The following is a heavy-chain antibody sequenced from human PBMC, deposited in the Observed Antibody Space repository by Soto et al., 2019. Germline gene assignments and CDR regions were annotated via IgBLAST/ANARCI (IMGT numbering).Heavy chain of an antibody. CDR2: IIPIFGTA. J-gene: IGHJ4*02. D-gene: IGHD1-26*01. V-gene: IGHV1-69*06. Sequence: SVKVSCKASGGTFSSYAISWVRQAPGQGLEWMGGIIPIFGTANYAQKFQGRVTITAEKSTSTAYMELSSLRSEDTAVYYCARGMSGSTYYFDYWGQGTLVAVSS. CDR3: ARGMSGSTYYFDY. CDR1: GGTFSSYA.